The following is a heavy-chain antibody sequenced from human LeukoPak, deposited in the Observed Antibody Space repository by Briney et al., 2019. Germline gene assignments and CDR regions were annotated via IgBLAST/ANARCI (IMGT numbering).Heavy chain of an antibody. Sequence: GASVKVSCKASGYTFTSYGINWVRQAPGQGLEWMGWISAYNGHTNYAQRLQGRVTMTTDTSTSTAYMELRSLRSDDTAVYYCARDESDDYGDYWGQGTLVTVSS. CDR1: GYTFTSYG. J-gene: IGHJ4*02. CDR3: ARDESDDYGDY. V-gene: IGHV1-18*01. CDR2: ISAYNGHT.